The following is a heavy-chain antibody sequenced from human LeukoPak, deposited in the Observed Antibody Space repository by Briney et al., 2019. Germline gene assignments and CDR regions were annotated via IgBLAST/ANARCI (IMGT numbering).Heavy chain of an antibody. Sequence: PSETLSLICAVYGGSFSGYYWSWIRQPPGKGLEWIGEINHSGSTNYNPSLKSRVTISVDTSKNQFSLKLSSVTAADTAVYYCARRMVYAIRGVYNWFDPWGQGTLVTVSS. CDR1: GGSFSGYY. CDR2: INHSGST. J-gene: IGHJ5*02. V-gene: IGHV4-34*01. D-gene: IGHD2-8*01. CDR3: ARRMVYAIRGVYNWFDP.